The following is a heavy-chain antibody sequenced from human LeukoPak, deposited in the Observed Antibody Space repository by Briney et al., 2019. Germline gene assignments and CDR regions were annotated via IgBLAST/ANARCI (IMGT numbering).Heavy chain of an antibody. J-gene: IGHJ5*02. CDR2: ISSSGPPI. Sequence: GGSLRLSCAASGFTFSSYEMNWVRQAPGKGLEWVSYISSSGPPIYYADSVKGRFTISRDNAKHSLYLQMNSLRAEDTAVYYCARLGYSSGWYMFDPWGQGTLVTVSS. V-gene: IGHV3-48*03. D-gene: IGHD6-19*01. CDR1: GFTFSSYE. CDR3: ARLGYSSGWYMFDP.